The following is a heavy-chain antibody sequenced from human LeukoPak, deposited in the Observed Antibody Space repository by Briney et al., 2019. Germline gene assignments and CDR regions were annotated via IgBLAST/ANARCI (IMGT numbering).Heavy chain of an antibody. J-gene: IGHJ6*02. CDR3: AREFAEASYYYYGMDV. CDR2: ISAYNGNT. D-gene: IGHD3-10*01. CDR1: GYTFTSYG. V-gene: IGHV1-18*01. Sequence: ASVKVSCKASGYTFTSYGISWVRQAPGQGLEWMGWISAYNGNTNYAQKFQGRVTITADESTSTAYMELSSLRSEDTAVYYCAREFAEASYYYYGMDVWGQGTTVTGSS.